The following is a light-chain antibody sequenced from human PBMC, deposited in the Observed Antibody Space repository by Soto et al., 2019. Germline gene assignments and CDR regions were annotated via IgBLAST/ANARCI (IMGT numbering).Light chain of an antibody. CDR3: CSYAGSYTSKM. CDR2: DVS. J-gene: IGLJ3*02. CDR1: SSDVGGYNF. V-gene: IGLV2-11*01. Sequence: QSALTQPRSVSGSPGQSVTISCTGTSSDVGGYNFVSWYQHHPGKAPKLMIYDVSKRPSGVPDRFSGSKSGNTASLTISWLQAEDEADYYCCSYAGSYTSKMFGGGTKLTVL.